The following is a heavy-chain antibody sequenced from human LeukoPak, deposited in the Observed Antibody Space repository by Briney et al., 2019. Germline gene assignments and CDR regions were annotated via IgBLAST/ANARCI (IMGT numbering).Heavy chain of an antibody. Sequence: PGGSLRLSCAASGFTFSSYWMSWVRQAPGKGLEWVANIKQDGSEKYYVDSVKGRFTISRDNAKNSLYLQMNSLRAEDTAVYYCARRYYDSRGDAFDIWGQGTMVTVSS. J-gene: IGHJ3*02. CDR2: IKQDGSEK. D-gene: IGHD3-22*01. CDR3: ARRYYDSRGDAFDI. CDR1: GFTFSSYW. V-gene: IGHV3-7*01.